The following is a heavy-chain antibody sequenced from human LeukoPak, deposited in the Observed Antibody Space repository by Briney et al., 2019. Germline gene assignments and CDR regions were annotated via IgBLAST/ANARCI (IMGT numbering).Heavy chain of an antibody. V-gene: IGHV3-21*01. CDR3: ASATPPVRRTPFGY. Sequence: GGSLRLSCAASGFTFSSYSMNWVRQAPGKGLEWVSSISSSSSYIYYADSVKGRFTISRDNAKNSLYLQMNSLRAEDTAVYYCASATPPVRRTPFGYWGQGTLVTVSS. D-gene: IGHD3-10*01. CDR2: ISSSSSYI. J-gene: IGHJ4*02. CDR1: GFTFSSYS.